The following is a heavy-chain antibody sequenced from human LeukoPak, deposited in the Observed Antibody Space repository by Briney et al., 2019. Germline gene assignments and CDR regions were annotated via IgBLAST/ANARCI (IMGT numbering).Heavy chain of an antibody. D-gene: IGHD3-9*01. Sequence: SETLSLTCTVSGGSISSYYWSWIRQPAGKGLEWIGRIYTSGSTNYNPSLKSRVTMSVDTSKNQFPLKLSSVTAADTAVYYCARVRYDILTGYSYFDYWGQGTLVTVSS. CDR3: ARVRYDILTGYSYFDY. J-gene: IGHJ4*02. V-gene: IGHV4-4*07. CDR2: IYTSGST. CDR1: GGSISSYY.